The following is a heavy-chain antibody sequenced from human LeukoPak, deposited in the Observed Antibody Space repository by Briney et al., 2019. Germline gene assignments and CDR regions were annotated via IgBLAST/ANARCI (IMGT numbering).Heavy chain of an antibody. CDR2: ISSSSSTI. V-gene: IGHV3-48*04. J-gene: IGHJ5*02. Sequence: TGGSLRLSCAASGFTFSSYSMNWVRQAPGKGLEWVSYISSSSSTIYYADSVKGRFTISRDNAKNSLYLQMNSLRAEDTAVYYCARDLRGGSYSRRRGGFDPWGQGTLVTVSS. D-gene: IGHD1-26*01. CDR3: ARDLRGGSYSRRRGGFDP. CDR1: GFTFSSYS.